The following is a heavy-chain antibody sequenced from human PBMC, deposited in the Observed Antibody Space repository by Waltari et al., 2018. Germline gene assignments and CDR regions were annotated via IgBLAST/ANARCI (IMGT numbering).Heavy chain of an antibody. Sequence: EVQLVESGGGLVQPGRSLRLSCTASGFTFGDYAMSWFRQTPGKGLEWVGFIRSKAYGVTKEYAASVKGRFTISRDDSKSIAYLQMNSLKTEDTAVYYCTRVPRGRYYYFDYWGQGTLVTVSS. J-gene: IGHJ4*02. CDR3: TRVPRGRYYYFDY. CDR2: IRSKAYGVTK. CDR1: GFTFGDYA. V-gene: IGHV3-49*03. D-gene: IGHD1-26*01.